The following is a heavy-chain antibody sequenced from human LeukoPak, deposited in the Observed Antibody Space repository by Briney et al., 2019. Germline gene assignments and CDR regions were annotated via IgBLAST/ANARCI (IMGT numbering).Heavy chain of an antibody. J-gene: IGHJ6*03. D-gene: IGHD1-1*01. CDR1: GFIFCTYS. CDR3: ATTRAPSNGRVLYYMDV. V-gene: IGHV3-21*01. Sequence: GGSLRLSCAASGFIFCTYSMNWVRQAPGKGLEWVSSIMSSSSQIYYADSVRGRFTISRDNAKNSLYLQMNTMRAEDTAVYYCATTRAPSNGRVLYYMDVWGKGTTVTVSS. CDR2: IMSSSSQI.